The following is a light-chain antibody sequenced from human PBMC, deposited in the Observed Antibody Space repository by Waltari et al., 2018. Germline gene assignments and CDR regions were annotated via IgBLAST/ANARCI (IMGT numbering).Light chain of an antibody. V-gene: IGKV1D-12*01. CDR1: QGISSW. CDR3: LQKNSLPVT. Sequence: DIPMTQSPSSVSASVGDRVTITCRASQGISSWLAWYQQKPGKAPNLLISAASSLQSGVPSRCSGSGSGTDFNLTISSLQPEDVATYYYLQKNSLPVTFGGGTNVEIK. CDR2: AAS. J-gene: IGKJ4*01.